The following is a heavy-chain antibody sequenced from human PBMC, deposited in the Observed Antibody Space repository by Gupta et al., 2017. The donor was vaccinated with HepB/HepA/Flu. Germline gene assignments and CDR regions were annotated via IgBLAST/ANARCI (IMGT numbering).Heavy chain of an antibody. J-gene: IGHJ5*02. CDR3: ARVGNLGSGRDGYNP. V-gene: IGHV1-8*03. D-gene: IGHD5-24*01. Sequence: QVQLVQSGAEVKKPGASVKVSCKASGYTFTSYDINWVRQATGQGLEWMGWMNPNSCNTGYAQKFQGRVTITRNTSISTAYMELSSLRSEETAVDDGARVGNLGSGRDGYNPWGQGILVTVSS. CDR1: GYTFTSYD. CDR2: MNPNSCNT.